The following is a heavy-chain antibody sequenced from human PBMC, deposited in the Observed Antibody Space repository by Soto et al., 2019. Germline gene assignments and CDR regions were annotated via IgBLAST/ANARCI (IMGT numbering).Heavy chain of an antibody. CDR1: GGSISSYY. D-gene: IGHD3-10*01. V-gene: IGHV4-59*12. J-gene: IGHJ6*02. CDR3: ARDYYGSGSYYYYYGMDV. CDR2: IYYSGST. Sequence: QVQLQESGPGLVKPSETLSITCTVSGGSISSYYWSWIRQPPGKGLEWIGYIYYSGSTNYNPSLKSRVTISVDTSKNQFSLKLSSVTAADTVVYYCARDYYGSGSYYYYYGMDVWGQGTTVTVSS.